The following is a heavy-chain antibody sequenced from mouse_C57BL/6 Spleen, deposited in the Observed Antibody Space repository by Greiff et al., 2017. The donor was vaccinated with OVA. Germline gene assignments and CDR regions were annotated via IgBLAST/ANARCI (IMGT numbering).Heavy chain of an antibody. Sequence: ESGPGLVKPSQSLSLTCSVTGYSITSGYYWNWIRQFPGNKLEWMGYISYDGSNNTNPSLKNRISITRDTSKNQFFLKLNSVTTEDTATYYCARDYGSSYDFDYWGQGTTLTVSS. J-gene: IGHJ2*01. CDR3: ARDYGSSYDFDY. CDR2: ISYDGSN. CDR1: GYSITSGYY. D-gene: IGHD1-1*01. V-gene: IGHV3-6*01.